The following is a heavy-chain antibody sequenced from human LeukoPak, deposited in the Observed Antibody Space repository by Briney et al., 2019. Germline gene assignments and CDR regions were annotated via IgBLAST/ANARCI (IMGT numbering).Heavy chain of an antibody. D-gene: IGHD6-19*01. CDR1: GFTFSSYA. CDR2: ISGSGGST. CDR3: AKEGSSGWVYYYYYGMDV. Sequence: PGGSLRLSCAASGFTFSSYAMSWVRKAPGKGLEWVSAISGSGGSTYYADSVKGRFTISRDNSKNTLYLQMNSLRAEDTAVYYCAKEGSSGWVYYYYYGMDVWGQGTTVTVSS. V-gene: IGHV3-23*01. J-gene: IGHJ6*02.